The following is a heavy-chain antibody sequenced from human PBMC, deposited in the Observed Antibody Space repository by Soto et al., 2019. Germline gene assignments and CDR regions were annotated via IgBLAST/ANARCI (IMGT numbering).Heavy chain of an antibody. CDR1: GDSINSGFYY. Sequence: SETLSLTCTVSGDSINSGFYYWSWLRQTPGRGLEWIGYTFHTGATHFNASLESRLSMSVDTSKNQFSMRLTSVTAADTAAYYCPRAGHVGTATSCCASFWGQGGLVTVSS. CDR3: PRAGHVGTATSCCASF. V-gene: IGHV4-30-4*01. J-gene: IGHJ4*02. D-gene: IGHD2-2*01. CDR2: TFHTGAT.